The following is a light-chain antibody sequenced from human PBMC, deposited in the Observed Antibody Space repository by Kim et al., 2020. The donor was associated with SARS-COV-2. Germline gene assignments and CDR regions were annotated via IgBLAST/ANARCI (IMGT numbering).Light chain of an antibody. CDR3: QQYYTTPPT. J-gene: IGKJ4*01. V-gene: IGKV4-1*01. Sequence: RATINCKSSQSVLSSSNNKDYLIWYQQKPGQPPKLLIYWASTRQSGVPDRFSGSGSGTEFTLTISSLQAEDVAVYYCQQYYTTPPTFGGGTKLEIK. CDR2: WAS. CDR1: QSVLSSSNNKDY.